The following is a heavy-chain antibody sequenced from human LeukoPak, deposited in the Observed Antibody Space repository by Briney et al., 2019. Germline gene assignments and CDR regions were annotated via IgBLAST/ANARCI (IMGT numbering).Heavy chain of an antibody. V-gene: IGHV1-8*01. D-gene: IGHD1-14*01. Sequence: ASVKVSCKASGYTFTSYDINWVRQATGQGLEWMGWMNPNSGSTGYAQKFQGRVTMTRNTSISTAYMELSSLRSEDTAVYYCARHHREGNWFDPWGQGTLVTVSS. CDR1: GYTFTSYD. CDR3: ARHHREGNWFDP. CDR2: MNPNSGST. J-gene: IGHJ5*02.